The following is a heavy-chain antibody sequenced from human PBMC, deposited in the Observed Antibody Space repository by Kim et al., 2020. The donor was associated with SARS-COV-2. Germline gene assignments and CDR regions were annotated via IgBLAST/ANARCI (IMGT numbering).Heavy chain of an antibody. V-gene: IGHV3-23*01. D-gene: IGHD6-19*01. CDR3: AKCGRTPSGWPDY. J-gene: IGHJ4*02. Sequence: YADSVKGLYTISGDNAKNTLYLQMNSLRAEDTAVYYCAKCGRTPSGWPDYWGQGTLVTVSS.